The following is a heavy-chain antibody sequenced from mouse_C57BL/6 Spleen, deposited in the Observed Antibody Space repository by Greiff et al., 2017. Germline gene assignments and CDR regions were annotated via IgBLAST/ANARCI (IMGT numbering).Heavy chain of an antibody. Sequence: QVQLQQSGAELVRPGTSVKMSCKASGYTFTNYWIGWAKQRPGHGLEWIGDIYPGGGYTNYNEKFKGKATLTADKSSSTAYMQFSSLTSEDSAIYYCARGGYSGSSYDFDYWGQGTTLTVSS. CDR1: GYTFTNYW. J-gene: IGHJ2*01. CDR2: IYPGGGYT. CDR3: ARGGYSGSSYDFDY. V-gene: IGHV1-63*01. D-gene: IGHD1-1*01.